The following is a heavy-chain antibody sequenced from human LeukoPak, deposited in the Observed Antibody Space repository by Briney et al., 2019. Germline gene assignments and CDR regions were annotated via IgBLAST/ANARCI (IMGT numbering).Heavy chain of an antibody. D-gene: IGHD1-14*01. Sequence: PGGSLRLSCAASGFTFSNYAMTWVRQAPGKGLEWVSSISSSSSYIYYADSVKGRFTISRDNAKNSLYLQMNSLRAEDTAVYYCARDLSEYYGMDVWGQGTTVTVSS. CDR3: ARDLSEYYGMDV. J-gene: IGHJ6*02. V-gene: IGHV3-21*01. CDR2: ISSSSSYI. CDR1: GFTFSNYA.